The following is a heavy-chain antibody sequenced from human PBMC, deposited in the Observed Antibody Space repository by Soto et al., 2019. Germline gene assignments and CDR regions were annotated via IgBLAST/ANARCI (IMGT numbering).Heavy chain of an antibody. CDR1: GYTFTRNA. CDR3: ARGPHDYGDY. CDR2: IGADNGNT. V-gene: IGHV1-3*01. J-gene: IGHJ4*02. Sequence: ASVKVSCKASGYTFTRNAIHWVRQAPGQRLEWIGKIGADNGNTKYSQKIQGRVTMTTDPSTTTVYMELRSLKSEDTAVYYCARGPHDYGDYVGQGTLVTVSS.